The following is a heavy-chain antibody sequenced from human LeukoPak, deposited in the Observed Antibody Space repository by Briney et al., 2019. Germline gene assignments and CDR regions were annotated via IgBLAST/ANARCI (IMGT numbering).Heavy chain of an antibody. D-gene: IGHD2-15*01. J-gene: IGHJ4*02. CDR3: ARDEEYCSGGSCYSVYYFDY. Sequence: ASVKVSCKASGYTFTSYGISWVRQAPGQGLEWMGWISAYSGNTNHAQKLQGRVTMTTDTSTSTAYMELRSLRSDDTAVYYCARDEEYCSGGSCYSVYYFDYWGQGTLVTVSS. CDR2: ISAYSGNT. CDR1: GYTFTSYG. V-gene: IGHV1-18*01.